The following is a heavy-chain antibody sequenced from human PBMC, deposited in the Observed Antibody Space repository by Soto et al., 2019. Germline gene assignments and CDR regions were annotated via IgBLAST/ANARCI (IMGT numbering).Heavy chain of an antibody. V-gene: IGHV4-59*08. CDR1: GGSISSYY. J-gene: IGHJ5*02. CDR3: ARYYYGSGSYYNFNWFDP. CDR2: IYYSGST. D-gene: IGHD3-10*01. Sequence: SETLSLTCTVSGGSISSYYWSWIRQPPGKGLEWIGYIYYSGSTNYNPSLKSRVTISVDTSKNQFSLKLSSVTAADTAVYYCARYYYGSGSYYNFNWFDPWGQGTLVTVSS.